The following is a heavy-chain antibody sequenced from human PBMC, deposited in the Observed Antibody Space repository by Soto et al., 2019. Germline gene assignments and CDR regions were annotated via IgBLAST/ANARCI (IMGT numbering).Heavy chain of an antibody. J-gene: IGHJ5*02. CDR2: INPIDGTT. D-gene: IGHD2-2*01. CDR1: GYTFTLYY. CDR3: SRGGRTSCYVP. V-gene: IGHV1-46*01. Sequence: QVQLVQSGAEVKKAGASVKVSCKASGYTFTLYYIHWVRQAPGQGHEWMGLINPIDGTTTYAQRFQGRVIMTRDTSTSTVYVELSSLRSEDTAVFYWSRGGRTSCYVPWGQGTLVTDSS.